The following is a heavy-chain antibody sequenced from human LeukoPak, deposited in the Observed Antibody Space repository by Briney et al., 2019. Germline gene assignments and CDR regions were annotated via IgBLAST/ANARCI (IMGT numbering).Heavy chain of an antibody. Sequence: PGGSLRLSCAASGFTFSSYSMNWVRQAPGKGLEWVSYISSSSSTIYYADSVKGRFTISRDNAKNSPYLQMNSLRAEDTAVYYCARGTPDFWSGYYLDYWGQGTLVTVSS. J-gene: IGHJ4*02. CDR3: ARGTPDFWSGYYLDY. CDR2: ISSSSSTI. CDR1: GFTFSSYS. D-gene: IGHD3-3*01. V-gene: IGHV3-48*01.